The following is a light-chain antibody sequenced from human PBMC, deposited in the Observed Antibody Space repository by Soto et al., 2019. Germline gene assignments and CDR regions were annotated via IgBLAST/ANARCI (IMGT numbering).Light chain of an antibody. CDR3: QQYGSSPQT. CDR1: QSVSSSY. V-gene: IGKV3-20*01. CDR2: GAS. Sequence: EIVLTQSPGTLSLSPGERATLSCRASQSVSSSYLAWYQQKPGQAPRPLIYGASSRATFSPDRFSGSGSGSDFNLTISSLEPEDFAVYYCQQYGSSPQTFGPGTKVDIK. J-gene: IGKJ3*01.